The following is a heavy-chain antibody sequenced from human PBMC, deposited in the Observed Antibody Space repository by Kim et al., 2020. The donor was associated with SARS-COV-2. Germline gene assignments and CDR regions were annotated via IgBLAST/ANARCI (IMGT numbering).Heavy chain of an antibody. CDR3: TRDLADYSRPYGMDV. CDR2: IYHSGST. D-gene: IGHD4-4*01. Sequence: SETLSLTCAVSGGSISSSNWWSWVRQPPGKGLEWIGQIYHSGSTKYNLSLKSRVTISVDKSKNQFSLNLSSVTAADTALHYCTRDLADYSRPYGMDVWGQGTTVTVSS. V-gene: IGHV4-4*02. J-gene: IGHJ6*02. CDR1: GGSISSSNW.